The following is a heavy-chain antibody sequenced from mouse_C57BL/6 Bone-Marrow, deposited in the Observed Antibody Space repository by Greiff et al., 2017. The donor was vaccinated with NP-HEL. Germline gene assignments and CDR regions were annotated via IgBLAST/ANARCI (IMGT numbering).Heavy chain of an antibody. CDR1: GYTFTSYW. V-gene: IGHV1-50*01. J-gene: IGHJ1*03. CDR3: ARDHTTVVATNWYFDV. Sequence: QVQLQQPGAELVKPGASVKLSCKASGYTFTSYWMQWVKQRPGQGLEWIGEIDPSDSYTNYNQKFKGKATLTVDTSSSTAYMQLSSLTSEDSAVYYCARDHTTVVATNWYFDVWGTGNTITVTS. CDR2: IDPSDSYT. D-gene: IGHD1-1*01.